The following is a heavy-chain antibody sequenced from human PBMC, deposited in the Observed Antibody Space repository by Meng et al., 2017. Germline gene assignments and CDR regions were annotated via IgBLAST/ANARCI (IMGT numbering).Heavy chain of an antibody. V-gene: IGHV1-69*06. CDR2: IIPIFGTA. J-gene: IGHJ4*02. CDR3: ARVAYVGGAAAPDY. CDR1: GGTFSSYA. D-gene: IGHD6-13*01. Sequence: QVRRVQAVAEWKKPGSLVKVSCKASGGTFSSYAISWVRQAPGQGLEWMGGIIPIFGTANYAQKFQGRVTITADKSTSTAYMELSSLRSEDTAVYYCARVAYVGGAAAPDYWGQGTLVTVSS.